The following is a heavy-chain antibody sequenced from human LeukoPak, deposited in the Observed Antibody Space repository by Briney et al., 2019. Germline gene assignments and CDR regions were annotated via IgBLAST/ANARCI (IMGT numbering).Heavy chain of an antibody. D-gene: IGHD1-26*01. Sequence: GGSLKLSCAASGFTFSSYAMSWVRQAPGKGLEWVSAISGSGGSTYYADSVKGRFTISRDNSKNTLYLQMNSLRAEDTAVYYCAKDQWELRVFDYWGQGTLVTVSS. J-gene: IGHJ4*02. CDR3: AKDQWELRVFDY. CDR1: GFTFSSYA. CDR2: ISGSGGST. V-gene: IGHV3-23*01.